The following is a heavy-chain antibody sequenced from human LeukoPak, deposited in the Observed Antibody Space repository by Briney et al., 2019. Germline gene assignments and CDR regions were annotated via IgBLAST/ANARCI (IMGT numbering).Heavy chain of an antibody. V-gene: IGHV3-7*01. Sequence: GGSLRLSCAASGLTFSSYAISWFRQAPDKGLEWVANIKQDGSEKYYVDSVKGRFTISRDNAKNSLYLQMNSLRAEDTAVYYCARVLDSGNYPRPLDYWGQGALVTVSS. D-gene: IGHD1-26*01. CDR1: GLTFSSYA. CDR3: ARVLDSGNYPRPLDY. CDR2: IKQDGSEK. J-gene: IGHJ4*02.